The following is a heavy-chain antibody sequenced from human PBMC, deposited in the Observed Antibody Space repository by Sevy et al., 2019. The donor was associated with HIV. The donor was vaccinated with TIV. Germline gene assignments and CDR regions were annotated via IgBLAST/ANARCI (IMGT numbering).Heavy chain of an antibody. CDR1: GFTFDDYA. J-gene: IGHJ6*03. V-gene: IGHV3-9*01. Sequence: GGSLRLSCAASGFTFDDYAMHWVRQAPGKGLEWVSGISWNSGSIGYADSVKGRFTISRDNAKNSLYLQMNSLRAEDTALYYCAKDSHPSVHYGDYDISGYMDVWGKGTTVTVSS. CDR3: AKDSHPSVHYGDYDISGYMDV. D-gene: IGHD4-17*01. CDR2: ISWNSGSI.